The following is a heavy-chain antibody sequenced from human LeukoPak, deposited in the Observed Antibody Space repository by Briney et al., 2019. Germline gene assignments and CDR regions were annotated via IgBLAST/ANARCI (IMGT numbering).Heavy chain of an antibody. Sequence: ASVKVSCKASGYTFTGYYMHWVRQAPGQGLEWMGWINPNSGGTNYAQKFQGRVTMTRDTAISTAYMELSRLRSDDTAVYYCARVSDRYNWNDFKRYFDYWGQGTPVTVSS. D-gene: IGHD1-20*01. J-gene: IGHJ4*02. V-gene: IGHV1-2*02. CDR1: GYTFTGYY. CDR2: INPNSGGT. CDR3: ARVSDRYNWNDFKRYFDY.